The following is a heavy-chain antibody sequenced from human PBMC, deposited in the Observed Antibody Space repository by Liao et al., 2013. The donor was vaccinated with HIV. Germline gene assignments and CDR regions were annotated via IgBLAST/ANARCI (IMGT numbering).Heavy chain of an antibody. D-gene: IGHD1-26*01. CDR3: ARGTTTRPWASQTLKWFDP. CDR2: INHSGST. Sequence: QVQLQQWGAGLLKPSETLSLTCAVYGGSFSDYSWNWIRQPPGKGLEWIAEINHSGSTTYNPSLKSRVLISVDTSKNQFSLKLNSVTAADTAVYYCARGTTTRPWASQTLKWFDPWGQGTLVTVSS. V-gene: IGHV4-34*01. CDR1: GGSFSDYS. J-gene: IGHJ5*02.